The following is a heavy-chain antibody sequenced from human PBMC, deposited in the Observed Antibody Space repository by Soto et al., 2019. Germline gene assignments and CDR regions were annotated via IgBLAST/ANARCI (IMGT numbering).Heavy chain of an antibody. CDR1: GFTFSSYS. Sequence: GGSLRLSCAASGFTFSSYSMNWVRQAPGKGLEWVSSISSSSSYIYYADSVKGRFTISRDNAKNSLYLQMNSLRAEDTAVYYCARPIPDTAMAPFDYWGQGTLVTVSS. D-gene: IGHD5-18*01. J-gene: IGHJ4*02. CDR3: ARPIPDTAMAPFDY. V-gene: IGHV3-21*01. CDR2: ISSSSSYI.